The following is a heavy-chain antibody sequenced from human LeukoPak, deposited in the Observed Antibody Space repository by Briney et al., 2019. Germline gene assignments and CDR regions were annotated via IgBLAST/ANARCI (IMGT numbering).Heavy chain of an antibody. V-gene: IGHV4-39*01. J-gene: IGHJ5*02. CDR2: IYYTKNT. D-gene: IGHD2-15*01. CDR1: GGSISGGAYF. CDR3: ARVRGSLNWFDP. Sequence: PSETLSLTCTVFGGSISGGAYFWGWIRHPPGKGLEWIGSIYYTKNTYYNPSLKSRVTISVDTSKNQFSPKLSSVTAADTAVYYCARVRGSLNWFDPWGQGTLVTVSS.